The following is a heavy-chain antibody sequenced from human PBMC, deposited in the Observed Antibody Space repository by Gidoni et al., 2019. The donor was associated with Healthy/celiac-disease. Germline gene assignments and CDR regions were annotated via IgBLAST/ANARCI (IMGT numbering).Heavy chain of an antibody. CDR2: ISYDGSNK. CDR3: AKDMRSSSSYFDL. CDR1: GFTFSSYG. J-gene: IGHJ2*01. V-gene: IGHV3-30*18. D-gene: IGHD6-6*01. Sequence: VQLVESGGGVVQPGRSLRLSCSPSGFTFSSYGMHWVRQAPGKGLEWVAVISYDGSNKYYADSVKGRFTISRDNSKNTLYLQMNSLRAEDTAVYYCAKDMRSSSSYFDLWGRGTLVTVSS.